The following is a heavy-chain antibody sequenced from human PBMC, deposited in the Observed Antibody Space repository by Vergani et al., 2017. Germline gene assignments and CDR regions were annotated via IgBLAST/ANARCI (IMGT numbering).Heavy chain of an antibody. V-gene: IGHV4-59*01. CDR2: IYYSGST. CDR1: GGSISSYY. J-gene: IGHJ6*03. CDR3: ARYAGDSSSPIWGLGYYYYMDV. Sequence: QVQLQESGPGLVKPSETLSLTCTVSGGSISSYYWSWIRQPPGKGLEWIGYIYYSGSTNYNPSLKSRVTISVDTSKNQFSLKLSSVTAADPAVYYCARYAGDSSSPIWGLGYYYYMDVWGKGTTVTVSS. D-gene: IGHD6-6*01.